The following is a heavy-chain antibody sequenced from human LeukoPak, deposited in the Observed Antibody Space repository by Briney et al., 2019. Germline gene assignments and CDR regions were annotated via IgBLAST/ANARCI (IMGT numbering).Heavy chain of an antibody. D-gene: IGHD3-3*01. Sequence: GGSLRLSCAASGFTFSSYAMSWVRQAPGKGLEWVSAISGSGGSTYYADSVKGRFTISRDNSKNTLYLQMSSLRAEDTAVYYCAKDDTYYDFWSGYPSYYFDYWGQGTLVTVSS. CDR1: GFTFSSYA. V-gene: IGHV3-23*01. J-gene: IGHJ4*02. CDR3: AKDDTYYDFWSGYPSYYFDY. CDR2: ISGSGGST.